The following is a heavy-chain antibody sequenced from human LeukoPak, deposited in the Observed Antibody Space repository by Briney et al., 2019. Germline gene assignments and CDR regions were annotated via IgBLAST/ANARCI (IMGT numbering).Heavy chain of an antibody. V-gene: IGHV4-59*08. J-gene: IGHJ4*02. CDR3: ARVRLLTPFVY. CDR2: IYYSGST. Sequence: SETLSLTCTVSGGSVSSYYWSWIRQPPGKGLEWIGYIYYSGSTNYNPSLKSRVTISVDTSKNQFSLKLSSVTAADTAVYYCARVRLLTPFVYWGQGTLVTVSS. CDR1: GGSVSSYY. D-gene: IGHD3-22*01.